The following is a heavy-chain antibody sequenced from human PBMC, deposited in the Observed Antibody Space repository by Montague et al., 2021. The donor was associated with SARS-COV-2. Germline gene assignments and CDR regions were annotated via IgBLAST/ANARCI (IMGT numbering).Heavy chain of an antibody. CDR2: IYYSGST. CDR1: GGSINPYY. V-gene: IGHV4-59*01. J-gene: IGHJ6*02. CDR3: ARRRGHYGMDV. Sequence: SETLPLTCAVSGGSINPYYWSWIRQPPGKGLEWIGYIYYSGSTNYNPSLESRVTILVDTSKKQFSLKLKSMTAADTAVYYCARRRGHYGMDVWGQGTTITVSS.